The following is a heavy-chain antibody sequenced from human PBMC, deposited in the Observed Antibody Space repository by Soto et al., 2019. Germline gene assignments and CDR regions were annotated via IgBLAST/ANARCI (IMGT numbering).Heavy chain of an antibody. CDR3: ARGSPMKNIVVVVAATR. Sequence: QVQLVESGGGVVQPGRSLRLSCAASGFTFSSYAMHWVRQAPGKGLEWVAVISYDGSNKYYADSVKGRFTISRDNSKNTLYLQMNSLRAEDTAVYYCARGSPMKNIVVVVAATRWGQGTLVTVSS. D-gene: IGHD2-15*01. J-gene: IGHJ4*02. CDR1: GFTFSSYA. CDR2: ISYDGSNK. V-gene: IGHV3-30-3*01.